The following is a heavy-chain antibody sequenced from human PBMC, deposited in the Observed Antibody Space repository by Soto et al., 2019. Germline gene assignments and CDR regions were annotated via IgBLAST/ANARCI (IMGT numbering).Heavy chain of an antibody. J-gene: IGHJ5*02. CDR3: ARDPGAAVGPRGWFDP. D-gene: IGHD6-13*01. CDR1: GGSIRSGDNY. CDR2: FYYSGGT. Sequence: QVQLQESGPGLVKPSQTLSLTCTVSGGSIRSGDNYWAWIRQPPGKGLEWIGYFYYSGGTYYNPSLKSRLTISVDTSKNQFSLELTSVTAADTGVYYCARDPGAAVGPRGWFDPWGQGALVTVSS. V-gene: IGHV4-30-4*01.